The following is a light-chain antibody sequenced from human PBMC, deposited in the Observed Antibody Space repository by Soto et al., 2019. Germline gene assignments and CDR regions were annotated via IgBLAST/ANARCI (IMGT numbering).Light chain of an antibody. V-gene: IGKV2D-29*02. J-gene: IGKJ5*01. CDR1: QSLLHITGETF. CDR3: MQSTPLPPT. CDR2: EVS. Sequence: DVVMTQTPLSLSVAPGQPASISCKSSQSLLHITGETFLFWYLQKPCQSPQLLIYEVSTRVSGVPYSFSGSGSGRDCTLAISRVETDGVGIYCCMQSTPLPPTFGQGTRLGIE.